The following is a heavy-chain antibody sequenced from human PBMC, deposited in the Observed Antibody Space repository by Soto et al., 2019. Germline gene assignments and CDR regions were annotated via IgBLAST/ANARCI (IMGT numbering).Heavy chain of an antibody. D-gene: IGHD3-10*01. CDR1: GGSISSVGYY. Sequence: QVQLQESGPGLVKPSQTLSLTCTVSGGSISSVGYYWSWIRQDPGKGLEWIGYIYYSGSTYYNPSLKSRLTSSVDTSKNQFPLKLSSVSAAATAVYYCARDLGSPYGFMDVWGQGTTVTVSS. CDR2: IYYSGST. V-gene: IGHV4-31*03. CDR3: ARDLGSPYGFMDV. J-gene: IGHJ6*02.